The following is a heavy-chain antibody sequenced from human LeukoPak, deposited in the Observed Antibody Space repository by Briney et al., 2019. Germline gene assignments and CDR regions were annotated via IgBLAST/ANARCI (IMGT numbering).Heavy chain of an antibody. J-gene: IGHJ4*02. Sequence: ASVKVSCKASGYTFTSYYMHWVRQAPGQGLEWMGIINPSGGSTSYAQKFQGRVTMTRDMSTSTVYMELSSLRSEDTAVYSCAKDRPGGLLCFDSWGQGTLVTVSS. CDR1: GYTFTSYY. CDR2: INPSGGST. V-gene: IGHV1-46*01. D-gene: IGHD3-10*02. CDR3: AKDRPGGLLCFDS.